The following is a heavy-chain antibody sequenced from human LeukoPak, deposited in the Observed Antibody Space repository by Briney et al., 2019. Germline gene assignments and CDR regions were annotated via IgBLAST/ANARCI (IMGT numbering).Heavy chain of an antibody. CDR1: GYSISSGYY. J-gene: IGHJ4*02. D-gene: IGHD3-10*01. Sequence: PSETLSLTCAVSGYSISSGYYWGWIRQPPGKGLEWIGSIYHSGSTYYNPSLKSRVTISVDTSKTQFSLKLSSVTAADTAVYYCARRVYGYYGSGSYFWFDYWGQGTLVTVSS. CDR2: IYHSGST. V-gene: IGHV4-38-2*01. CDR3: ARRVYGYYGSGSYFWFDY.